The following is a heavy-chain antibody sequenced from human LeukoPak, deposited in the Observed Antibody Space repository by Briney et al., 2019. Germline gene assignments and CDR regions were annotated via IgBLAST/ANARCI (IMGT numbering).Heavy chain of an antibody. CDR2: ISVYNGNT. CDR1: GYTLRNYD. J-gene: IGHJ4*02. CDR3: ARVDSGRYYGHDY. D-gene: IGHD1-26*01. Sequence: GASVKVSCKASGYTLRNYDISWVRQAPGQGLEWMGWISVYNGNTNYAQKFQGRVTMTTDTSTSTAYMELRSLRSDDTAMYYRARVDSGRYYGHDYWGQGTLVTVTS. V-gene: IGHV1-18*01.